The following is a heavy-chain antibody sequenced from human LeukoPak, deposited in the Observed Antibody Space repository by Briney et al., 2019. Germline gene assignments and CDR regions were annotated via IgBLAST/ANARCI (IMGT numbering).Heavy chain of an antibody. CDR3: AKLRDTAMEVDS. CDR1: GYSFSSHW. D-gene: IGHD5-18*01. CDR2: IYPDDSDT. Sequence: GESLKISCQGSGYSFSSHWIGWVRQRPGKGLEWMGLIYPDDSDTRYSPSFQGQVTFSVDKSINTAYLQWSSLKASDTATFFCAKLRDTAMEVDSWGQGTLVIVSS. V-gene: IGHV5-51*01. J-gene: IGHJ4*02.